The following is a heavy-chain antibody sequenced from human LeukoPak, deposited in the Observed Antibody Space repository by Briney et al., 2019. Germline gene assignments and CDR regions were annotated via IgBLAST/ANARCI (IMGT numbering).Heavy chain of an antibody. J-gene: IGHJ6*02. CDR2: ISSSGSTI. CDR3: ASSGSGSPTGRNYYYGMDV. D-gene: IGHD3-10*01. Sequence: GGSLRLSCAASGFTFSDYYMSWIRQAPGKGLEWVSYISSSGSTIYYADSVKGRFTISRDNAKNSLYLQMNSLRAEDTAVYYCASSGSGSPTGRNYYYGMDVWGQGTTVTVSS. V-gene: IGHV3-11*01. CDR1: GFTFSDYY.